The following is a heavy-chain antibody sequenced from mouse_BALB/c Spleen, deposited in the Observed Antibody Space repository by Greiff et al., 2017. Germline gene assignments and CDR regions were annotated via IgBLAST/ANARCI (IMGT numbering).Heavy chain of an antibody. CDR1: GFTFSDYS. CDR2: ISDGGSYT. Sequence: EVQLQESGGGLVKPGGSLKLSCAASGFTFSDYSMYWVRQTPEKRLEWVATISDGGSYTYSPDSVKGRFTISRDNAKNNLYLQMSSLKSEDTAMYYCERAYYRSQSYYAMDYWGQGTSVTVSS. CDR3: ERAYYRSQSYYAMDY. D-gene: IGHD2-14*01. J-gene: IGHJ4*01. V-gene: IGHV5-4*02.